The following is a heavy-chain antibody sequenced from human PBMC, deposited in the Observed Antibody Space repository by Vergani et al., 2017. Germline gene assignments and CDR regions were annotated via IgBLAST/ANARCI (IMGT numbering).Heavy chain of an antibody. D-gene: IGHD3-10*01. CDR2: ISWDNSGI. V-gene: IGHV3-9*01. Sequence: QLVESGGGLVQPGGSLRLSCAVSTLNFDDYAMHWVRQFPGKGLEWVSGISWDNSGIVYADSVKGRFTISRDNGKNSLYLQMNSLRIDDTALYYCVKGPQKSVMGSDRKLAFDVWGPGTMVTVSS. J-gene: IGHJ3*01. CDR3: VKGPQKSVMGSDRKLAFDV. CDR1: TLNFDDYA.